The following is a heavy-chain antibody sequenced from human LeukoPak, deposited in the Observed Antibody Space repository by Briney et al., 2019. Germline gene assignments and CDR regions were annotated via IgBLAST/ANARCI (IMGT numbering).Heavy chain of an antibody. D-gene: IGHD6-19*01. Sequence: ASVKVSCRASGYTFTTYGINWVRPAPGQGLEWMGWIKTYNGDTNSAQKFQDRIIMTTDKSTGTAYMELRSLRSDDTAVYYCAKDGGQQWLTNYYSYGMDVWGQGTSVVVSS. CDR2: IKTYNGDT. CDR3: AKDGGQQWLTNYYSYGMDV. V-gene: IGHV1-18*01. CDR1: GYTFTTYG. J-gene: IGHJ6*02.